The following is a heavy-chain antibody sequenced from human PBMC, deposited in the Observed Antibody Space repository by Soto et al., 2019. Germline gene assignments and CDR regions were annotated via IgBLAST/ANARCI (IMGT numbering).Heavy chain of an antibody. CDR2: MYYSGST. CDR1: GGSISSYY. CDR3: IEGSDWCRAFDY. D-gene: IGHD6-19*01. V-gene: IGHV4-59*01. Sequence: SETLSLTCTVSGGSISSYYWSWVRQPPVKGLEWIGYMYYSGSTNYNPSLKSRVTMSVDTSKKRFSLKLTSVTAADAALYSFIEGSDWCRAFDYWGQGALVTVSS. J-gene: IGHJ4*02.